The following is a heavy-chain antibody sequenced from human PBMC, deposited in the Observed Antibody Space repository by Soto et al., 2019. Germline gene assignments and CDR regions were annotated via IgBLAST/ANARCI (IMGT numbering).Heavy chain of an antibody. Sequence: GGSLRLSCAASGFTFDDYAMHWVRQAPGKGLEWVSGISWNSGSIGYADSVKGRFTISRDNAKNSLYLQMNSLRAEDTALYYCAKDEGYDYVWGTSIDYWGQGTLVTVSS. D-gene: IGHD3-16*01. J-gene: IGHJ4*02. CDR2: ISWNSGSI. V-gene: IGHV3-9*01. CDR1: GFTFDDYA. CDR3: AKDEGYDYVWGTSIDY.